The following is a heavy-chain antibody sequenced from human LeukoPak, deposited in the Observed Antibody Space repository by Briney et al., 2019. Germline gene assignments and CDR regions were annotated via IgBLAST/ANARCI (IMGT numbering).Heavy chain of an antibody. Sequence: GGSLRLSCGASGFTFSNYNVNWVRQAPGKGLEWVSYISSSSSTIYYADSVKGRFTISRDNAKNSLYLQMNSLRAEDTAVYYCARGPYGSGSYYGYWGQGTPVTVSS. CDR2: ISSSSSTI. J-gene: IGHJ4*02. V-gene: IGHV3-48*04. CDR1: GFTFSNYN. D-gene: IGHD3-10*01. CDR3: ARGPYGSGSYYGY.